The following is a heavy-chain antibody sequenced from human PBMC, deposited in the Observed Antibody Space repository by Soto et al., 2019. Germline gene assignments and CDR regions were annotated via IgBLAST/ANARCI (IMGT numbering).Heavy chain of an antibody. J-gene: IGHJ4*02. Sequence: ASVKVSCKTSGYTFSSIGITWVRQAPGQGLEWMGWISPHKDDTYYAQRLQGRVTMTTDTSTNTAYMELRSLRSDDTAVYFCARDLDGSGSYFTNYWGPGTLVTSPQ. V-gene: IGHV1-18*01. D-gene: IGHD3-10*01. CDR2: ISPHKDDT. CDR1: GYTFSSIG. CDR3: ARDLDGSGSYFTNY.